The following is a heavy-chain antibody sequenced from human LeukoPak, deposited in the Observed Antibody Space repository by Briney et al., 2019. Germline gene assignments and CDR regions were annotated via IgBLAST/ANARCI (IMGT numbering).Heavy chain of an antibody. V-gene: IGHV3-74*01. CDR2: INGDGSST. J-gene: IGHJ3*02. CDR1: GFTFSSNW. CDR3: ARGRSGSGNYYHAAFDI. D-gene: IGHD3-10*01. Sequence: GGSLRLSCAASGFTFSSNWMHWVRQAPGKGLVWVSQINGDGSSTNYADSVKGRFTISRDNAKNTLYLQMNSLRAEDTAVYYCARGRSGSGNYYHAAFDIWGQGTMVTVSS.